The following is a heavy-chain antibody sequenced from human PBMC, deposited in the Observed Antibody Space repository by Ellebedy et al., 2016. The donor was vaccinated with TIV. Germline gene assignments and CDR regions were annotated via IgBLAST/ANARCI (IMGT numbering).Heavy chain of an antibody. V-gene: IGHV4-59*01. D-gene: IGHD1-26*01. CDR3: ARGGDEWELGD. Sequence: SETLSLXXTVSGGSISGYYWNWIRQPPGKGLEWIGYMHYTGSTNYNPSLQSRVTISIDTSKNQFSLNVNSVTAADTAVYFCARGGDEWELGDWGQGTLVTVSS. CDR1: GGSISGYY. J-gene: IGHJ4*02. CDR2: MHYTGST.